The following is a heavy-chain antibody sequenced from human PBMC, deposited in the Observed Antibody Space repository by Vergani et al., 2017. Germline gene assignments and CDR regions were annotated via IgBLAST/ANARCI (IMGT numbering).Heavy chain of an antibody. Sequence: QVQLVQSGAEVKKPGASVKVSCKASGYTFTGYYMHWVRQAPGQGLEWMGWINPNSGGTNYAQKFQGRVTMTRDTSISTAYMELSRLRSDDTAVYYCARPLPGITMVRGGRWFDPWGQGTLVTVSS. J-gene: IGHJ5*02. CDR2: INPNSGGT. CDR3: ARPLPGITMVRGGRWFDP. D-gene: IGHD3-10*01. CDR1: GYTFTGYY. V-gene: IGHV1-2*02.